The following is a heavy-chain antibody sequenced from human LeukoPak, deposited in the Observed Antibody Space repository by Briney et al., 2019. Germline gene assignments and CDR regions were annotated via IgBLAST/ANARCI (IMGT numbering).Heavy chain of an antibody. V-gene: IGHV3-11*03. J-gene: IGHJ4*02. CDR3: ARSRGAGPGAYFDY. CDR1: GLMFSNYA. CDR2: ISNTGSYT. D-gene: IGHD6-19*01. Sequence: SGGSLRLSCVASGLMFSNYAMNWVRQAPGQGLEWVSYISNTGSYTNYADSVEGRFTISRDNTENSLYLQMNSLRAEDTAVYYCARSRGAGPGAYFDYWGQGTLVAVTS.